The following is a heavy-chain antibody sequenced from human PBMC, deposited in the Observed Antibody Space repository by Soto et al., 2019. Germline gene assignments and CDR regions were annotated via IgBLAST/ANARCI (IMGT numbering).Heavy chain of an antibody. CDR1: GGSISSGGYS. V-gene: IGHV4-61*08. J-gene: IGHJ4*02. Sequence: PSETLSLTCAVSGGSISSGGYSWSWIRQPPGKGLEWIGYIYYSGSTNYNPSLKSRVTISVDTSKNQFSLKLSSVTAADTAVYYCARDAGTDNYYGSGRFDYWGQGTLVTVSS. CDR3: ARDAGTDNYYGSGRFDY. CDR2: IYYSGST. D-gene: IGHD3-10*01.